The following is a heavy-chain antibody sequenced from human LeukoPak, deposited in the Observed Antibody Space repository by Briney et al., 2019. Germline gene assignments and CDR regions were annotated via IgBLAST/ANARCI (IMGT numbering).Heavy chain of an antibody. D-gene: IGHD3-10*01. V-gene: IGHV1-18*01. CDR3: ARDSIYYGSGSYYIPLGY. Sequence: GASVKVSCKASGYTFTSYGISWVRQAPGQGLEWMEWISAYNGNTNYAQKLQGRVTMTTDTSTSTAYMELRSLRSDDTAVYYCARDSIYYGSGSYYIPLGYWGQGTLVTVSS. J-gene: IGHJ4*02. CDR1: GYTFTSYG. CDR2: ISAYNGNT.